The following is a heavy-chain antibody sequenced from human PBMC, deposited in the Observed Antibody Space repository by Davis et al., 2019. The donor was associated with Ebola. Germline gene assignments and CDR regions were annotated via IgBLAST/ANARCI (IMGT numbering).Heavy chain of an antibody. CDR3: ARPTLDGDRYGGGLVP. D-gene: IGHD4-17*01. J-gene: IGHJ5*02. CDR1: GFTFSDYY. Sequence: PGGSLRLSCAASGFTFSDYYMSWIRQAPGKGLEWVSYISSSCSTIYYADSVKGRFTISRDNAKNSLYLQMNSLRAEDTAVYYCARPTLDGDRYGGGLVPWGQGTLVTVSS. CDR2: ISSSCSTI. V-gene: IGHV3-11*01.